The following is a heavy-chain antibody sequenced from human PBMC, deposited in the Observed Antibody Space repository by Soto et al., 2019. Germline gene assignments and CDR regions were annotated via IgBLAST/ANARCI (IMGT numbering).Heavy chain of an antibody. Sequence: EVHLVESGGGLVQPEGSLRLSCAASGFMFSAYWMSWVRQAPGKGLEWVANIHGDGGKIYYVDSVKGRFTISRDNAKRSLYLQMNSLRAEDTAVYYCARDFYGGYTYGPGDYWGQGALVAGSS. J-gene: IGHJ4*02. CDR1: GFMFSAYW. V-gene: IGHV3-7*01. CDR2: IHGDGGKI. CDR3: ARDFYGGYTYGPGDY. D-gene: IGHD5-18*01.